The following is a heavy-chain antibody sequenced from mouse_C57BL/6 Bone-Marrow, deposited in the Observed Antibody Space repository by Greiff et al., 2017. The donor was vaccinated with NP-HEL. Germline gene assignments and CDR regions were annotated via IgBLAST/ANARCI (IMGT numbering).Heavy chain of an antibody. CDR1: GYAFSSSW. Sequence: QVQLQQSGPELVKPGASVKISCKASGYAFSSSWMNWVKQRPGKGLEWIGRIYPGDGDTNYTGKFKGKATLTADNSSSTAYMQLSSLTSDNSAVYFCARTEGLRRGEGPWFSYWGQGNRVTVTA. J-gene: IGHJ3*01. CDR2: IYPGDGDT. D-gene: IGHD2-2*01. V-gene: IGHV1-82*01. CDR3: ARTEGLRRGEGPWFSY.